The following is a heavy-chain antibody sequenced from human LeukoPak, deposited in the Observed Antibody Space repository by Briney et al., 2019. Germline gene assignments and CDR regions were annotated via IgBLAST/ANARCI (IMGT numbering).Heavy chain of an antibody. Sequence: SVKVSCKAFGGTFSNYAITWVRQAPGQGLEWMGRIIPIFGTANYAQKFQGRVTITTDESTSTAYMELSSLRSEDTAVYYCARDDSSSFRGAEYFQHWGQGTLVTVSS. D-gene: IGHD6-13*01. J-gene: IGHJ1*01. CDR1: GGTFSNYA. CDR2: IIPIFGTA. V-gene: IGHV1-69*05. CDR3: ARDDSSSFRGAEYFQH.